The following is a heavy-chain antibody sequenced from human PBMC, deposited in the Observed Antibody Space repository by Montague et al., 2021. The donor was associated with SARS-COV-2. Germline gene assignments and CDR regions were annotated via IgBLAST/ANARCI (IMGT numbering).Heavy chain of an antibody. D-gene: IGHD3-10*01. CDR1: GFTFSFYS. CDR2: ISSSSSYT. V-gene: IGHV3-21*05. CDR3: ARDVGVVRNWFDP. Sequence: SLRLSCAASGFTFSFYSMNWVRQAPGKGLEWVSYISSSSSYTNYADSVKGRFTISRDNAKNSLYLQMNSLRAEDTAVYYCARDVGVVRNWFDPWGQGTLVTVSS. J-gene: IGHJ5*02.